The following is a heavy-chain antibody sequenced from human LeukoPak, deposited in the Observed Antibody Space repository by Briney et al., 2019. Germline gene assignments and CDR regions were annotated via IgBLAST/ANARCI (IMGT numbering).Heavy chain of an antibody. CDR3: ARGTGYKYNWFDP. CDR1: GGTFSSYA. V-gene: IGHV1-69*13. CDR2: IIPIFGTA. J-gene: IGHJ5*02. D-gene: IGHD5-24*01. Sequence: GASVKVSCKASGGTFSSYAISWVRQAPGQGLEWMGGIIPIFGTANYAQKVQGRVTITADESTSTAYMELSSLRSEDTAVYYCARGTGYKYNWFDPWGQGTLVTVSS.